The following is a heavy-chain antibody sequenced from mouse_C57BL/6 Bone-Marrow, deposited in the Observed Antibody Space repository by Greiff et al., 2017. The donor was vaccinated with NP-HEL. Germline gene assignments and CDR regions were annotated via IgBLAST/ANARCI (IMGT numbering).Heavy chain of an antibody. V-gene: IGHV1-81*01. CDR1: GYTFTSYG. CDR2: IYPRSGNT. J-gene: IGHJ1*03. D-gene: IGHD1-1*01. Sequence: QVQLQQSGAELARPGASVKLSCKASGYTFTSYGISWVKQRTGQGLEWIGEIYPRSGNTYYNEKFKGKATLTADKSSSTAYMELRSLTSEDSAVYFCARWLLLRPGYWYFDVWGTGTTVTVSS. CDR3: ARWLLLRPGYWYFDV.